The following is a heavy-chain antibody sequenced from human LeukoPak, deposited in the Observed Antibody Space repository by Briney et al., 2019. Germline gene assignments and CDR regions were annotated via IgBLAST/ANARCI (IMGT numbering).Heavy chain of an antibody. V-gene: IGHV3-53*01. D-gene: IGHD3-22*01. CDR3: ASFYDSSGYRIDY. CDR2: IYSGGST. CDR1: GFTVSSNY. Sequence: GGSLRLSCAASGFTVSSNYMNWVRQAPGKGLEWVSVIYSGGSTYYADSVKGRFTISRDNSKNTLYLQMNSLRAEDTAVYYCASFYDSSGYRIDYWGQGTLVTVSS. J-gene: IGHJ4*02.